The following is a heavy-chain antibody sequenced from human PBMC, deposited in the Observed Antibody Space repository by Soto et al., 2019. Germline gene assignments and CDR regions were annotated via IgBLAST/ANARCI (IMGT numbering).Heavy chain of an antibody. CDR2: IYSSGDT. CDR1: GGSVTSGGYY. Sequence: SETLSLTCTVSGGSVTSGGYYWSWIRHCPGKGLEWIGYIYSSGDTNYNPSLNSRVTMSVDTSKNQFSLKLSSVTAADTAVYYCARISAKVYATVPAHYYYMDVWGKGTTVTVSS. D-gene: IGHD2-8*01. J-gene: IGHJ6*03. V-gene: IGHV4-30-4*08. CDR3: ARISAKVYATVPAHYYYMDV.